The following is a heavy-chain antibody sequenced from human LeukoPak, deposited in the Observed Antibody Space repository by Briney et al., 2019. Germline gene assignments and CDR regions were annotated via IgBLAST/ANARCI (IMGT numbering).Heavy chain of an antibody. CDR3: ARDTYDILTGYYKWAFDI. D-gene: IGHD3-9*01. V-gene: IGHV3-21*06. J-gene: IGHJ3*02. CDR2: ISSSSSYI. Sequence: GGSLRLSCAASGFTVSSNYMSWVRQAPGRGLEWVSSISSSSSYIYYADSVKGRFTISRDNAKNSLYLQMNSLRAEDTAVYYCARDTYDILTGYYKWAFDIWGQGTMVTVSS. CDR1: GFTVSSNY.